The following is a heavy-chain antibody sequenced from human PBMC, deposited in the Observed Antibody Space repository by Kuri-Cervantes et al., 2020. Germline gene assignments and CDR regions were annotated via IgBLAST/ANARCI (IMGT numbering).Heavy chain of an antibody. J-gene: IGHJ4*01. CDR2: IYSGGST. CDR1: GFTVSSNY. CDR3: ARVSDYYDSSGYYSY. V-gene: IGHV3-53*01. D-gene: IGHD3-22*01. Sequence: GESLKISCAASGFTVSSNYMSWVRQAPGKGLEWVSVIYSGGSTYYADSVKGRFTISRDNSKNTLYLQMNSLRAEDTAVYYCARVSDYYDSSGYYSYWGHGTLVT.